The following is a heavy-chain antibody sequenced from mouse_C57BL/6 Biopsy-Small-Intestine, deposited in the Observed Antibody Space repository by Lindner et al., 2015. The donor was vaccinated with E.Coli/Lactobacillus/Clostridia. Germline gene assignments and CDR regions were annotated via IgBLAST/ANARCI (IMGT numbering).Heavy chain of an antibody. J-gene: IGHJ4*01. CDR3: VREAEGGFFDY. CDR1: GYIFAKYY. CDR2: IDPSSAII. D-gene: IGHD3-3*01. V-gene: IGHV1-62-2*01. Sequence: SVKVSCKASGYIFAKYYLHWVRQAPGQGLEWLGRIDPSSAIIHYAQRFQDRITMTRDTSTSTVYMDLRRLRYEDTAVYFCVREAEGGFFDYWGQGISVTVSS.